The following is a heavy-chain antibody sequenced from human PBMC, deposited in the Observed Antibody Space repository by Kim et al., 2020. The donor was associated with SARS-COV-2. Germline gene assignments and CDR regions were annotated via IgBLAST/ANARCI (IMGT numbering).Heavy chain of an antibody. J-gene: IGHJ4*02. D-gene: IGHD6-13*01. Sequence: GGSLRLSCAASGFTFSSYAMTWVRQAPVKGLEWVSFISSTGSIIYYADSVEGRFTISRDNAKNSVSLQMNSLRDEDTAMYYCASRGYYIDFWGQGTLVTV. CDR1: GFTFSSYA. V-gene: IGHV3-48*02. CDR3: ASRGYYIDF. CDR2: ISSTGSII.